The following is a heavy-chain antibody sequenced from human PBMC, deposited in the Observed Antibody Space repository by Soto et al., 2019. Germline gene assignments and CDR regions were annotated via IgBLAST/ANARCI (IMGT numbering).Heavy chain of an antibody. CDR3: VRDDYNVDNGLDH. D-gene: IGHD3-16*01. CDR2: IPHDGTYQ. J-gene: IGHJ4*02. Sequence: QVQLVESGGGVVQPGGSLRLSCTASGFIFGNYGMHWVRQAPGKGLQWVAVIPHDGTYQFYLDSVKGRFTISRDNSKDTLYLEMNSLRVEDTALYYCVRDDYNVDNGLDHWGQGTLVTVSS. V-gene: IGHV3-30*19. CDR1: GFIFGNYG.